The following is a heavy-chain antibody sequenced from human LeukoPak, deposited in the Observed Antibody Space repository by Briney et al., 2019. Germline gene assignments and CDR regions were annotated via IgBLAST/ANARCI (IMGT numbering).Heavy chain of an antibody. CDR3: ARMTTVTHY. V-gene: IGHV3-48*03. D-gene: IGHD4-17*01. Sequence: GGSLRLSCAASGFTFSNYEMNWVRQAPGKGLEWVSFISGSAATIYYADSVQGRFTISRDNARNSLYLQMNSLRAEGTAVYYCARMTTVTHYWGQGTLVTVSS. CDR1: GFTFSNYE. J-gene: IGHJ4*02. CDR2: ISGSAATI.